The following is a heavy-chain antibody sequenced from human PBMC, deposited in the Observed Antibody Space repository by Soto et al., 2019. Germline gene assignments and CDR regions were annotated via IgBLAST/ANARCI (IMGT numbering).Heavy chain of an antibody. Sequence: GGSLRLSCAASGFTFSKYSMNWVRQAPGKGLVWVSRINSDGSDTSYADSVKGRFTISRDNAKNTLYLQMNSLRAEDTAVYYCGGPGYDSSGYYRTPGYWGQGTLVTVSS. CDR1: GFTFSKYS. V-gene: IGHV3-74*01. D-gene: IGHD3-22*01. CDR2: INSDGSDT. J-gene: IGHJ4*02. CDR3: GGPGYDSSGYYRTPGY.